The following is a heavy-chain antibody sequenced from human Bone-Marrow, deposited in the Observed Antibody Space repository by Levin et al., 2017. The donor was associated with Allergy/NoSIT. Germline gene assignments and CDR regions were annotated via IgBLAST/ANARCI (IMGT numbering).Heavy chain of an antibody. CDR3: ARGPRYYYDSSGYYYEAPPPRPAFDY. D-gene: IGHD3-22*01. CDR1: GFTFSSYW. CDR2: IKQDGSEK. Sequence: HSGGSLRLSCAASGFTFSSYWMSWVRQAPGKGLEWVANIKQDGSEKYYVDSVKGRFTISRDNAKNSLYLQMNSLRAEDTAVYYCARGPRYYYDSSGYYYEAPPPRPAFDYWGQGTLVTVSS. V-gene: IGHV3-7*01. J-gene: IGHJ4*02.